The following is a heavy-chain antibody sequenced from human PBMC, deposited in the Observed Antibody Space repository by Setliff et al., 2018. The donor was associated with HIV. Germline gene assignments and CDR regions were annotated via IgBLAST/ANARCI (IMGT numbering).Heavy chain of an antibody. CDR1: GGSISSGIYY. J-gene: IGHJ4*02. CDR3: ARDGYSSSWYVISGSFDY. Sequence: ETLSLTCTVSGGSISSGIYYWSWIRQPPGKGLEWIGTVYYSGSTYYNPSLKSRVTISVDTSENQFSLKLSSVTAADTAVYYCARDGYSSSWYVISGSFDYWGQGILVTVSS. CDR2: VYYSGST. D-gene: IGHD6-13*01. V-gene: IGHV4-39*07.